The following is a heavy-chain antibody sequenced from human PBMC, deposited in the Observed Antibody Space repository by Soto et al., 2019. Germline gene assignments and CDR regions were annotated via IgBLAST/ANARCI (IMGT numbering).Heavy chain of an antibody. J-gene: IGHJ6*02. V-gene: IGHV3-30-3*01. D-gene: IGHD2-2*01. CDR3: ARGPARGILLVPAAMNYYYGMDV. CDR1: GVTFSSYA. CDR2: ISYDGSNK. Sequence: GGSLRLSCAASGVTFSSYAMHWVRQAPGKGLEWVAVISYDGSNKYYADSVKGRFTISRDNSKNTLYLQMNSLRAEDTAVYYCARGPARGILLVPAAMNYYYGMDVWGQVTTVTVSS.